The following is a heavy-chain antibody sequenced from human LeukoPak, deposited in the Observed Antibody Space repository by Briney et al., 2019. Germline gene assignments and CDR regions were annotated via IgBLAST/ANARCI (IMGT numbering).Heavy chain of an antibody. D-gene: IGHD6-6*01. J-gene: IGHJ4*02. CDR2: ISYDGSNK. CDR1: GFTFSSYA. V-gene: IGHV3-30-3*01. CDR3: AKDLRSSSSRGCLDY. Sequence: PGGSLRLSCAASGFTFSSYAMHWVRQAPGKGLEWVAVISYDGSNKYYADSVKGRFTISRDNSKNTLYLQMNSLRAEDTAVYFCAKDLRSSSSRGCLDYWGQGTLVTVSS.